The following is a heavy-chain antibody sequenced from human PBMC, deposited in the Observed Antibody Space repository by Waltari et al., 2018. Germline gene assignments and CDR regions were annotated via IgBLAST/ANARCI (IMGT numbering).Heavy chain of an antibody. V-gene: IGHV4-59*11. CDR3: ARYCSTTSCNGEHKKSFDY. D-gene: IGHD2-2*01. J-gene: IGHJ4*02. Sequence: QVQLQESGPGLVKPSETLSLTCTVSGGSISSHYWNWIRQPPGKGLEWIGYIYYNGNTNYTPSLTSRVTISVDTSKNQFSLKLSSVTAADTAVYYCARYCSTTSCNGEHKKSFDYWGQGTLVTVSS. CDR2: IYYNGNT. CDR1: GGSISSHY.